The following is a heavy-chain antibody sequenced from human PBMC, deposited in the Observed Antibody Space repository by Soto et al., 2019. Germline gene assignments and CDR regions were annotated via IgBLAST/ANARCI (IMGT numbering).Heavy chain of an antibody. CDR3: ARDHIGIYHRACDD. CDR2: ISYDGTNK. Sequence: QVQLVQSGGGVVQPGTSLRLSCAASGFIFSDYVMYWFRQTPGKGLEWMAVISYDGTNKHYANSVKGRFFISRDSSNNTLYPKMGSLRPEHSAIYCCARDHIGIYHRACDDWGRGTLVTVSS. D-gene: IGHD2-21*01. J-gene: IGHJ3*01. CDR1: GFIFSDYV. V-gene: IGHV3-30*03.